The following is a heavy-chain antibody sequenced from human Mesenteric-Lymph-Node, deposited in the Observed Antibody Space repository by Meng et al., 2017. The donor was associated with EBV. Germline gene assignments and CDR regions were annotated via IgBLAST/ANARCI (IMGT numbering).Heavy chain of an antibody. CDR3: ARGSGVRRIAAAGDY. CDR1: GYTFTNYY. CDR2: IDPNSGDT. J-gene: IGHJ4*02. Sequence: QVQLGQSGTEVKKPGASVKVSCKASGYTFTNYYINWVRQAPGQGLEWMGRIDPNSGDTDYAQKFQARVTMTRDTSIRTAYMELDSLRSDDTAVYYCARGSGVRRIAAAGDYWGQGTLVTVSS. V-gene: IGHV1-2*06. D-gene: IGHD6-13*01.